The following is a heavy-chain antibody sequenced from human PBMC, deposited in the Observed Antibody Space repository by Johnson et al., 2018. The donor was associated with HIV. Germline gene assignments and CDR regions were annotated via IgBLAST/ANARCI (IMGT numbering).Heavy chain of an antibody. Sequence: MQLVESGVGLVQPGGSLRLSCAASGFSFSDHYMDWVRQAPGKGLAWVSSIYSGGSTYYADSVKGRFTISRDNSKNTLYLQMNSLRAEDTAVYYCARTLWVGKESAFDIWGQGTMVTVSS. CDR2: IYSGGST. CDR3: ARTLWVGKESAFDI. D-gene: IGHD3-16*01. J-gene: IGHJ3*02. CDR1: GFSFSDHY. V-gene: IGHV3-66*01.